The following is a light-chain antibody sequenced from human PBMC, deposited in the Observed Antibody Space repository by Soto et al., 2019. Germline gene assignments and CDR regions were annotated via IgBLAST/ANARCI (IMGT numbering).Light chain of an antibody. Sequence: QSVLTQPPSVSGAPGQRFTISCSGNSSNSGAGYEVHWYQQPPGTAPKLLIYDDNNRPSGVPDRFSGSKSGTSASLAITGLQAEDEADYYCQSYDSSLSGSVFGGGTKLTVL. J-gene: IGLJ2*01. CDR1: SSNSGAGYE. V-gene: IGLV1-40*01. CDR3: QSYDSSLSGSV. CDR2: DDN.